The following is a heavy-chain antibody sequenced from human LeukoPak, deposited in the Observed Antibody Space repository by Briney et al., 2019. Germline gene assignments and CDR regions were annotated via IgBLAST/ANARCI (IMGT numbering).Heavy chain of an antibody. CDR3: ANDLPGKVWFDS. CDR2: ISGSITST. D-gene: IGHD1-14*01. Sequence: PVRSLRLSCAASGFSFSNYAMTWARQSPGKGLEWDSSISGSITSTYYADSVKGRFTISRDNSKNTVYLQMNSLRVEDTAVYYCANDLPGKVWFDSWGQGTLVIFSS. V-gene: IGHV3-23*01. J-gene: IGHJ5*01. CDR1: GFSFSNYA.